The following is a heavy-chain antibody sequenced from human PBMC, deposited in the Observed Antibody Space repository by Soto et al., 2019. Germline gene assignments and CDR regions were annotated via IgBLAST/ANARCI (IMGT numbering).Heavy chain of an antibody. CDR3: ARGHSVNAGIITY. V-gene: IGHV3-48*01. CDR2: IISGGYI. Sequence: EVQLVASGGGLVQPGGSLRLSCAASGFTIATSHMNWVRQPPGKGLEWISYIISGGYISYADSVRSRFTISRDIAENSLYLKMNSLRAEDTAVYYCARGHSVNAGIITYWGLGILVTVSS. D-gene: IGHD6-13*01. J-gene: IGHJ4*02. CDR1: GFTIATSH.